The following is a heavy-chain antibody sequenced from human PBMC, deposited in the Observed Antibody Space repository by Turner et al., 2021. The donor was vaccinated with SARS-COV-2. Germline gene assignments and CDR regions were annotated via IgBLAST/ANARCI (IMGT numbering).Heavy chain of an antibody. CDR1: GFTFSGSA. CDR3: TIYCSGGSCYGI. V-gene: IGHV3-73*01. Sequence: EVQLVESGGGVVQPGGSLKLSCAAYGFTFSGSAMHWARQASGKGLEWVGRSRSKANSYATAYAASVKGRFTISRDDSKNTAYLQINSLKTEDTAVYYCTIYCSGGSCYGIWCQGTLVTVSS. CDR2: SRSKANSYAT. J-gene: IGHJ4*02. D-gene: IGHD2-15*01.